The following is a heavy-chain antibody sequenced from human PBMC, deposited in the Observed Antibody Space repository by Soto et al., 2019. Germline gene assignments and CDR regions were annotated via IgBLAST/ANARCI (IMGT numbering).Heavy chain of an antibody. Sequence: QVQLVQSGAEVKKPGASVKVSCKASGYTFTSYGISWVRQAPGQGLEWMGWISAYNGNTNYAQKLQGRVTMTTDTSTSTAYMELRSLRSDDTAVYYCARRCGGECYSGHYYYYYGMDVWGQGTTVTVSS. CDR1: GYTFTSYG. V-gene: IGHV1-18*04. D-gene: IGHD2-21*01. CDR3: ARRCGGECYSGHYYYYYGMDV. CDR2: ISAYNGNT. J-gene: IGHJ6*02.